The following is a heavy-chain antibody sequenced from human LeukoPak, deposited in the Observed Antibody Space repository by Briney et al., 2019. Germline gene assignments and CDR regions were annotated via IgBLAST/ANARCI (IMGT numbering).Heavy chain of an antibody. Sequence: ASVKVSCKASGYTFSNYGISWVRQAPGQGLEWMGWINTYNGKTTYAQKLQGRVTMTTDRSTSTAYMELRSLRSDDTAIYYCAKDGVVRGVGVGYWGQGTLVTVSS. V-gene: IGHV1-18*01. CDR1: GYTFSNYG. CDR2: INTYNGKT. J-gene: IGHJ4*02. D-gene: IGHD3-10*01. CDR3: AKDGVVRGVGVGY.